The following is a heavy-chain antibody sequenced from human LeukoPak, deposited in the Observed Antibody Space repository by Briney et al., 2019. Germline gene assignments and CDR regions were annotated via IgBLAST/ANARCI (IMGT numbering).Heavy chain of an antibody. J-gene: IGHJ4*02. V-gene: IGHV1-3*01. CDR1: XXSXA. CDR3: ARDSGSGNNDY. Sequence: XXSXAIXXVRQAPGQRLEWMGWISAGNGNTKYSQNFQGRVTFISNTSATTAFMELSSLRSEDAAVYYCARDSGSGNNDYWGQGTLVTVSS. CDR2: ISAGNGNT. D-gene: IGHD1-26*01.